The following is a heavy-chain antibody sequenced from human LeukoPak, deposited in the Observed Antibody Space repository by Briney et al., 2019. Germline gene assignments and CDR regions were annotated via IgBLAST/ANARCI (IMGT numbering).Heavy chain of an antibody. V-gene: IGHV1-46*01. CDR3: ARGSDSSGSYYYYGMDV. D-gene: IGHD6-19*01. CDR1: GYTFTSYY. J-gene: IGHJ6*02. Sequence: GASVKVSCKASGYTFTSYYMHWVRQAPGQGLEWMGIINPSGGSTSYAQKFQGRVTMTRDTSTSTVYMELSSLRSEDTAVYYCARGSDSSGSYYYYGMDVWGQGTTVTVSS. CDR2: INPSGGST.